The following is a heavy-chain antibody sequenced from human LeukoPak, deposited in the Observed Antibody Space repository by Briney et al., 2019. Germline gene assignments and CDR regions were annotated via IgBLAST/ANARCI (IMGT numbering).Heavy chain of an antibody. CDR1: GYTFTGYY. CDR3: ARRIVVGYGMDV. V-gene: IGHV1-2*02. D-gene: IGHD3-22*01. CDR2: INPNSGGT. Sequence: TSVKVSCKASGYTFTGYYMHWVRQAPGQGLEWMGWINPNSGGTNYAQKFQGRVTMTRDTSISTAYMELSRLRSDDTAVYYCARRIVVGYGMDVWGQGTTVTVSS. J-gene: IGHJ6*02.